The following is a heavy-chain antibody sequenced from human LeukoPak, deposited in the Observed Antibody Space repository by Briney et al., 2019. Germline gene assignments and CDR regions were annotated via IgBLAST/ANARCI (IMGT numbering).Heavy chain of an antibody. V-gene: IGHV3-9*01. CDR1: GFTFDESA. J-gene: IGHJ3*02. Sequence: PGGSLRLSCAAPGFTFDESAMHWVRQAPGRGLEWVSGISWDSKSIIYADSMEGRFTISRDNAKNSLYLQMNSLRAEDTAFYYCAKAVAAPGAFDIWGRGTVVTVSS. D-gene: IGHD6-19*01. CDR3: AKAVAAPGAFDI. CDR2: ISWDSKSI.